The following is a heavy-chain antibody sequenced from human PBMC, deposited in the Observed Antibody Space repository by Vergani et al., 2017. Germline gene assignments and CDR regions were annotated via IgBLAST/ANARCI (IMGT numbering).Heavy chain of an antibody. D-gene: IGHD6-13*01. J-gene: IGHJ2*01. V-gene: IGHV3-9*01. CDR1: GFTFDDYA. CDR3: VKDIAASGNYWYFDL. Sequence: EVQLVESGGGLVQPGRSLRLSCAASGFTFDDYAMHWFRQAPGKGLEWVSGINWNSDSIAYADSVKGRFTISGDNAKNSLYLQMNSLRAEDTALYYCVKDIAASGNYWYFDLWGRGTLVTVSS. CDR2: INWNSDSI.